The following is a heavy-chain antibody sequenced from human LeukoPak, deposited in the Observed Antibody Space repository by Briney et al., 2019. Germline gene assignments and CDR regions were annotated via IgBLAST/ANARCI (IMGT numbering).Heavy chain of an antibody. J-gene: IGHJ4*02. V-gene: IGHV3-74*01. CDR3: VREVTGTRYFDY. CDR2: ISSDGNIT. D-gene: IGHD1-1*01. CDR1: GFTFSSYW. Sequence: GGSLRLSCAASGFTFSSYWMHWVRQAPGKGLVWVSRISSDGNITNYADSVKGRFTISRDNAKNTLYLQMNSLRAEDTAVYYCVREVTGTRYFDYWGQGTLVTVSS.